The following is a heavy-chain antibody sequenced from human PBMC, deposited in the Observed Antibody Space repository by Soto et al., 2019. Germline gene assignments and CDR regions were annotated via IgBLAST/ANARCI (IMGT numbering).Heavy chain of an antibody. CDR2: IIPLFGTT. Sequence: QLVQSGSEVKMPGSSVKVSCKTSGGTFSRHAINWVXXXXXXXXXXMGGIIPLFGTTNYAQKFKGRVTISADESTSTAYMELSSLTSEDAAVYYCARAAIHGSSWYFWFDPWGQGTLVTVSS. CDR1: GGTFSRHA. CDR3: ARAAIHGSSWYFWFDP. D-gene: IGHD6-13*01. V-gene: IGHV1-69*01. J-gene: IGHJ5*02.